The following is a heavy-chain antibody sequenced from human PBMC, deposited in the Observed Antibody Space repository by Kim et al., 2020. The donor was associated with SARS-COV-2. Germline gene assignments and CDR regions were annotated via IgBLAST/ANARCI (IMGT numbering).Heavy chain of an antibody. CDR3: AFQGNRAARRAYYFDY. D-gene: IGHD6-6*01. V-gene: IGHV3-21*01. CDR1: GFTFSSYS. J-gene: IGHJ4*02. CDR2: ISSSSSYI. Sequence: GGSLRLSCAASGFTFSSYSMNWVRQAPGKGLEWVSSISSSSSYIYYADSVKGRFTISRDNAKNSLYLQMNSLRAEDTAVYYCAFQGNRAARRAYYFDYWGQGTLVTVSS.